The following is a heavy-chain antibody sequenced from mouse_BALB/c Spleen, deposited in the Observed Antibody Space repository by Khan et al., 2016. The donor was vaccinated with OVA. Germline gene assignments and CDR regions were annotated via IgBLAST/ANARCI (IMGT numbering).Heavy chain of an antibody. CDR3: ARCGNHWFFDV. D-gene: IGHD2-1*01. CDR2: FLPGSVST. CDR1: GYTFSNYW. V-gene: IGHV1-9*01. J-gene: IGHJ1*01. Sequence: QIQLVQSGAELMKPGASVKISCKATGYTFSNYWIEWVKQRPGHGLEWIGEFLPGSVSTNSNEKFKGKATFTADTSSNTVYMQLSSLTSEDSAVYYCARCGNHWFFDVWGAGTTVTVSS.